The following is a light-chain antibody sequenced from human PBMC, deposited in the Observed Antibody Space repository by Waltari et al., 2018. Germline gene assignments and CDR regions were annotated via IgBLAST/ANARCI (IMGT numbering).Light chain of an antibody. Sequence: IVLTQSPGTLSLSPGDRATLSCRASQSVSSTLAWYQQKPGQAPRLLIYDASSRATGIPDRFSGSGSGTDFSLTISRLEPEDLAVYYCQKYGTLPATFGQGTKVEIK. CDR3: QKYGTLPAT. CDR2: DAS. CDR1: QSVSST. V-gene: IGKV3-20*01. J-gene: IGKJ1*01.